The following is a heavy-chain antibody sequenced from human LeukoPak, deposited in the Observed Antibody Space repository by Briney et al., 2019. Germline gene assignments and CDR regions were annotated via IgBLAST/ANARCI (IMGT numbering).Heavy chain of an antibody. Sequence: GGSLRLSCAASGFTFSNYGMHWVRRAPGKGLEWVSSISSSSSYIYYADSVKGRFTISRDNAKNSLYLQMNSLRAEDTAVYYCARDGGYGDHDYWGQGTLVTVSS. CDR1: GFTFSNYG. J-gene: IGHJ4*02. CDR2: ISSSSSYI. D-gene: IGHD4-17*01. V-gene: IGHV3-21*01. CDR3: ARDGGYGDHDY.